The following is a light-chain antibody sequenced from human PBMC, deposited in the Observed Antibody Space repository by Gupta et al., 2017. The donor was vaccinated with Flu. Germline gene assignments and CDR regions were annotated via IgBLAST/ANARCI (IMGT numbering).Light chain of an antibody. Sequence: DIQMTQSPSSLSASVGDRVTITCRASQSVATYFNWYQQKPGTAPRLLIYAASTVQIGVPSRFSGSGSGTEFTRTINSLQPEDSATYYCQQSATTPHTFGQGTKVEIQ. V-gene: IGKV1-39*01. J-gene: IGKJ2*01. CDR3: QQSATTPHT. CDR2: AAS. CDR1: QSVATY.